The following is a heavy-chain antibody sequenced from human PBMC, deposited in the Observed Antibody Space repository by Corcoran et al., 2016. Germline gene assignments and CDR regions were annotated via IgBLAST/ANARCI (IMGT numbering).Heavy chain of an antibody. V-gene: IGHV2-70*04. CDR3: ARMGIGGIYY. J-gene: IGHJ4*02. CDR2: IDWDDDK. Sequence: QVHLKESGPALVKPTQTLTLTCTFSGFSLSTSGMRVSWTRQPPGKAMEWLARIDWDDDKFYSTSLKPRLTHSKDTSKNQVVITMTNMDPVDTATYYCARMGIGGIYYWGQGTLVTVSS. D-gene: IGHD6-13*01. CDR1: GFSLSTSGMR.